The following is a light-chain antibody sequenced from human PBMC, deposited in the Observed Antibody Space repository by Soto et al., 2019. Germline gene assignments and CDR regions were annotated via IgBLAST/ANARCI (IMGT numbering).Light chain of an antibody. CDR2: GAS. CDR1: QSVSSN. CDR3: QQYNNWPSWT. V-gene: IGKV3-15*01. Sequence: EIVMTQSPATLSVSPGERATLSCRASQSVSSNLAWYQQKPGQAPRLLIYGASTRATGIPARSSGSGSGTEFTLTISNLQSEDFAVYYCQQYNNWPSWTFGQGTRLEIK. J-gene: IGKJ5*01.